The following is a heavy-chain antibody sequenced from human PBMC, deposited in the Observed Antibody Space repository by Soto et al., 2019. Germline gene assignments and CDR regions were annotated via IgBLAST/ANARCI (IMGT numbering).Heavy chain of an antibody. D-gene: IGHD6-19*01. CDR2: IFYSGVT. J-gene: IGHJ4*02. CDR3: ARVGSSGWSPDY. CDR1: GGSISGYY. V-gene: IGHV4-59*01. Sequence: SETLSLTCTVSGGSISGYYWTWIRQPPGKGLEWIGYIFYSGVTNYNPSLKSRVTLSVDTSKNQFSLKLRSVTAADTAVYYCARVGSSGWSPDYWGRGTLVTVSS.